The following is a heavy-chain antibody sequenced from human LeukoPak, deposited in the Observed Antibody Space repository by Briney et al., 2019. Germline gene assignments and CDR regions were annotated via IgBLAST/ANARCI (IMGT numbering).Heavy chain of an antibody. J-gene: IGHJ4*02. CDR1: GFTFSSCA. D-gene: IGHD5-24*01. V-gene: IGHV3-30*01. CDR3: EGVRGVEVPYYFDY. Sequence: GRSLRLSCAASGFTFSSCAMHWVRQAPGKGLEWVAVISYDGSNKYYADSVKGRFTISRDNSKNTLYLQMNSLRAEDTAVYYCEGVRGVEVPYYFDYWGQGTLVTVSS. CDR2: ISYDGSNK.